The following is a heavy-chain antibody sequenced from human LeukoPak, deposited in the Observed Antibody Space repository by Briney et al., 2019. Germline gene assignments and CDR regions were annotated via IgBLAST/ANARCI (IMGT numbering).Heavy chain of an antibody. D-gene: IGHD3-10*01. J-gene: IGHJ4*02. CDR1: GGTFSSYA. CDR2: IIPIFGTA. CDR3: ARWDYYGSGSYYSDSKLDY. V-gene: IGHV1-69*13. Sequence: SVKVSCKASGGTFSSYAISWVRQAPGQGLEWMGGIIPIFGTANYAQKFQGRVTITADESTSTAYMELGSLRSEDTAVYYCARWDYYGSGSYYSDSKLDYWGQGTLVTVSS.